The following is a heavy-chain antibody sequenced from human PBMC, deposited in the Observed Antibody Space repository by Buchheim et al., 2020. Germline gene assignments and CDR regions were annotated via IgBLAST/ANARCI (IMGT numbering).Heavy chain of an antibody. D-gene: IGHD6-19*01. CDR3: ARGLLAVAGSRGGMDV. CDR1: GYTFTGYY. CDR2: MNPNSGNT. Sequence: QVQLVQSGAEVKKPGASVKVSCKASGYTFTGYYMHWVRQAPGQGLEWMGWMNPNSGNTGYAQKFQGRVTMTRNTSISTAYMELSSLRSEDTAVYYCARGLLAVAGSRGGMDVWGQGTT. V-gene: IGHV1-8*02. J-gene: IGHJ6*02.